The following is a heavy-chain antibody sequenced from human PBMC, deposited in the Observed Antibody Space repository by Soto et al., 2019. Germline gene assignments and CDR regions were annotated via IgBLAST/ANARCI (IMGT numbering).Heavy chain of an antibody. V-gene: IGHV1-3*01. CDR2: INAGNGNT. CDR1: GYTFTSYA. J-gene: IGHJ3*02. CDR3: ARDLGCPRDSDAFDI. D-gene: IGHD3-16*01. Sequence: QVQLVQSGAEVKKPGASVKVSCKASGYTFTSYAMHWVRQAPGQRLEWMGWINAGNGNTKYSQKFQGRVTITRDTSASTAYMELSSLRSEDTAVYYCARDLGCPRDSDAFDIWGQGTMVTVSS.